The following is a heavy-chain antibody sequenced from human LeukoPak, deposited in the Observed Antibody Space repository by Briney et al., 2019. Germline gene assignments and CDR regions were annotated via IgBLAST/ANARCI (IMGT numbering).Heavy chain of an antibody. J-gene: IGHJ5*02. CDR1: GGTFSSYA. Sequence: EASVKVSCKASGGTFSSYAISWVRQAPGQGLEWMGWINPNSGGTNYAQKFQGRVTMTRDTSISTAYMELSRLRSDDTAVYYCARVLVGAPRTNWFDPWGQGTLVTVSS. D-gene: IGHD1-26*01. CDR2: INPNSGGT. CDR3: ARVLVGAPRTNWFDP. V-gene: IGHV1-2*02.